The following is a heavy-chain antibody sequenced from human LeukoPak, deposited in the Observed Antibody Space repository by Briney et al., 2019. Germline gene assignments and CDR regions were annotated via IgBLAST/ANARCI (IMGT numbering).Heavy chain of an antibody. J-gene: IGHJ2*01. Sequence: SETLSLTCAVFGGSFSSYYWGWIRQPPGKGLEWIGSIYYSGSTYYNPSLKSRVTISVDTSKNQFSLKLSSVTAADTAVYYCARDSDSRGHWYFDLWGRGTLVTVSS. CDR3: ARDSDSRGHWYFDL. CDR1: GGSFSSYY. V-gene: IGHV4-39*07. D-gene: IGHD3-22*01. CDR2: IYYSGST.